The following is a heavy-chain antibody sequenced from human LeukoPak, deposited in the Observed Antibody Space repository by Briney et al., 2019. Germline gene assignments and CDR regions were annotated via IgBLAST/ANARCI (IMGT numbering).Heavy chain of an antibody. V-gene: IGHV1-18*01. J-gene: IGHJ3*02. D-gene: IGHD6-6*01. CDR3: ARDLPEYSSSGHAFDI. CDR1: GYTFTSYG. CDR2: ISAYNGNT. Sequence: ASVKVSCKASGYTFTSYGISWVRQAPGQGLEWMGWISAYNGNTNYAQKLQGRVTMTTDTSTSTVYMDLSSLRSEDTAVYYCARDLPEYSSSGHAFDIWGQGTMVTVSS.